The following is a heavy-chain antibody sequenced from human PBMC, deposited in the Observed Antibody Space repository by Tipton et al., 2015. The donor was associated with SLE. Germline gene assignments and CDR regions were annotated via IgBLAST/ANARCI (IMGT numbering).Heavy chain of an antibody. Sequence: TLSLTCSVSGGSLSSSRYYWGWIRQSPGKGLEWIGIVSYTGSTYYNPSLMSRVTTSVDTSKRQFSLKVNPVTTADTAVYYCVRGGGVSRLYHNYHYIDVWGQGTTVTVSS. CDR2: VSYTGST. J-gene: IGHJ6*03. CDR3: VRGGGVSRLYHNYHYIDV. V-gene: IGHV4-39*07. D-gene: IGHD2-8*01. CDR1: GGSLSSSRYY.